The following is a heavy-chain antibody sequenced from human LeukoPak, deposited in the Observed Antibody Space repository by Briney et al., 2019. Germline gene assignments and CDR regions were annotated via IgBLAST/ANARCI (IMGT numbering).Heavy chain of an antibody. V-gene: IGHV1-46*01. J-gene: IGHJ4*02. CDR1: GYTFTSYS. D-gene: IGHD2-15*01. Sequence: GASVKVSCKASGYTFTSYSMHWVRQAPGQGLEWMGIINPSVGSTSYAQKFQGRVTMTRDTSTSTVYMELSSLRSDDTAVYYCARDVMVAAYYFDSWGPGPLVTVSS. CDR3: ARDVMVAAYYFDS. CDR2: INPSVGST.